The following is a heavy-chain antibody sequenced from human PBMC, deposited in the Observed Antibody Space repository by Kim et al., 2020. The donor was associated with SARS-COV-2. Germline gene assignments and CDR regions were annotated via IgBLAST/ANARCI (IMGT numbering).Heavy chain of an antibody. J-gene: IGHJ6*02. CDR1: GFTFSSYA. CDR2: ISGSGGST. V-gene: IGHV3-23*01. D-gene: IGHD3-10*01. Sequence: GGSLRLSCAASGFTFSSYAMSWVRQAPGKGLEWVSAISGSGGSTYYADSVKGRFTISRDNSKNTLYLQMNSLRAEDTAVYYCAKEVRGVNLWLKKQDYYYYYGMDVWGQGTTVTVSS. CDR3: AKEVRGVNLWLKKQDYYYYYGMDV.